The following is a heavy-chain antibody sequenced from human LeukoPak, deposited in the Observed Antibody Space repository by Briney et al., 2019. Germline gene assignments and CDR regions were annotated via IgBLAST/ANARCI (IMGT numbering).Heavy chain of an antibody. J-gene: IGHJ4*02. CDR3: ARGRYDYVPSGY. D-gene: IGHD3-16*01. CDR1: GFTFSNAW. V-gene: IGHV3-15*01. Sequence: GGSLRLSCAASGFTFSNAWMSWVRQAPGKGLEWVGRIKSKTDGGTTDYAAPVKGRFTISRDDSKNTLYLQMNSLRAEDTAVYYCARGRYDYVPSGYWGQGTLVTVSS. CDR2: IKSKTDGGTT.